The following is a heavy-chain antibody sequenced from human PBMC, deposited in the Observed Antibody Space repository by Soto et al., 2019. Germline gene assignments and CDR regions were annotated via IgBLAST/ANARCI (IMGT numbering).Heavy chain of an antibody. CDR1: GFTFSSYA. V-gene: IGHV3-23*01. D-gene: IGHD2-15*01. J-gene: IGHJ4*01. Sequence: GGSLRLSCAASGFTFSSYAMSWVRQAPGKGLEWVSAISGSGGSTYYADSVKGRFTISRDNSKNTLYLQMNSLRAEDTAVYYCAKDGGIGYCIGGSCYLGFVHWCHGTLVTVXS. CDR3: AKDGGIGYCIGGSCYLGFVH. CDR2: ISGSGGST.